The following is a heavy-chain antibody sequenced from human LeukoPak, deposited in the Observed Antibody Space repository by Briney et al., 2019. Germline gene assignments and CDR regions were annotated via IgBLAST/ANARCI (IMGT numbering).Heavy chain of an antibody. CDR2: IYDGGTT. V-gene: IGHV3-66*01. CDR1: GFTVSSKF. D-gene: IGHD3-22*01. Sequence: GGSLRLSCAASGFTVSSKFMSWVRQAPGKGLEWVSVIYDGGTTYYADSVKGRFTISGDNSKNMLFLQMNSLRAEDTAVYYCARFYDTSGYLDCWDQGTLVTVSS. CDR3: ARFYDTSGYLDC. J-gene: IGHJ4*02.